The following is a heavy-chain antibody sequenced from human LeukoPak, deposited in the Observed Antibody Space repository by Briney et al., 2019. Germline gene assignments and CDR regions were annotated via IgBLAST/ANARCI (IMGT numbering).Heavy chain of an antibody. V-gene: IGHV3-21*01. CDR3: ARDLEPVAGTGALDY. CDR1: GFTFSAYS. J-gene: IGHJ4*02. D-gene: IGHD6-19*01. CDR2: ISTRSSDI. Sequence: GGSLRLSCAASGFTFSAYSMNWVRQAPGKGLEWVSSISTRSSDIHYADSVKGRFTISRDNAKNSLYLQMNSLRAEDTAVYYCARDLEPVAGTGALDYWGQGTLVTVSS.